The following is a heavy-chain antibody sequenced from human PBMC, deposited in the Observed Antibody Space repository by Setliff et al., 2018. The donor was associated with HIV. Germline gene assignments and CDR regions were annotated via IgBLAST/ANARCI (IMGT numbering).Heavy chain of an antibody. CDR1: GYTFTDYA. D-gene: IGHD4-17*01. V-gene: IGHV7-4-1*02. Sequence: RASVKVSCKASGYTFTDYAMNWVRQAPGQGLEWMGWINTNTGNPTYAQGFTGRFVFSLDTSVSTTYLQINNLKTEDTAVYFCARGLYGDYGGDLNWLDPWGHGTRITVSS. CDR3: ARGLYGDYGGDLNWLDP. CDR2: INTNTGNP. J-gene: IGHJ5*02.